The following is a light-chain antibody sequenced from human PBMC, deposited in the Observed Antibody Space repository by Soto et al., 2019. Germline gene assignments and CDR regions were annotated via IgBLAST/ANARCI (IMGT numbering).Light chain of an antibody. CDR2: GAS. CDR1: ESVSSN. CDR3: QQYNNWRT. Sequence: EIVMTQSPATLSVSPGERATLSCRASESVSSNLAWYQQKAGQAPRRLIYGASTRATGIPARFSGSGSGTEFTLTISSLQSEEFAVYYCQQYNNWRTFGQGTKVEIK. V-gene: IGKV3-15*01. J-gene: IGKJ1*01.